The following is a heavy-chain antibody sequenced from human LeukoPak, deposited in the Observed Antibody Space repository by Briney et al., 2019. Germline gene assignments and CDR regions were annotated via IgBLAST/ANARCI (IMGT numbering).Heavy chain of an antibody. CDR2: ISYDGSNK. V-gene: IGHV3-30-3*01. CDR3: AKGERITIFGVVDYYFDY. CDR1: GFTFSSYA. Sequence: PGGSLRLSCAASGFTFSSYAMHWVRQAPGKGLEGVAVISYDGSNKYYADSVKGRFTISRDNSKNTLYLQMNSLRAEDTAVYYCAKGERITIFGVVDYYFDYWGQGTLVTVSS. J-gene: IGHJ4*02. D-gene: IGHD3-3*01.